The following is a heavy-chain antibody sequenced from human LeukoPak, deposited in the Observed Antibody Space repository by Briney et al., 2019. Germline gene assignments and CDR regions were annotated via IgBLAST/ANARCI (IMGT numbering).Heavy chain of an antibody. CDR3: AKDQQYSSSGTFDY. V-gene: IGHV3-9*01. Sequence: GRSLRLSCAASGFTFDDYAMHWVRQAPGKGLEWVSGISWNSGRIGDAVSVKGRFTISRDNAKNSLYLQMNSLRIEDTALYYCAKDQQYSSSGTFDYWGQGTLVTVSS. D-gene: IGHD6-19*01. CDR1: GFTFDDYA. CDR2: ISWNSGRI. J-gene: IGHJ4*02.